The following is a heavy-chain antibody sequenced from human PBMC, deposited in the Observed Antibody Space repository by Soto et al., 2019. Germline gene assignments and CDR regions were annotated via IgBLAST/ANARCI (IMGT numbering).Heavy chain of an antibody. D-gene: IGHD2-2*01. CDR3: ARVLGDGPTVVVFDY. CDR1: GFTFTSYA. J-gene: IGHJ4*02. CDR2: ISSTSNYI. V-gene: IGHV3-21*01. Sequence: ELQLVNSGGGLVKPGGSLRLSCAASGFTFTSYAMNWVRQAPGKGLAWVSFISSTSNYIYYPDSVKGRFTVSRDNARNSLYLQMNSLRAEDTAVYYCARVLGDGPTVVVFDYWGQGTLVTVSS.